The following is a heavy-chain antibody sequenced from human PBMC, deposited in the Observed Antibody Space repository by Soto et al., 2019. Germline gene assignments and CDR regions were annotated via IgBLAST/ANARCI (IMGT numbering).Heavy chain of an antibody. V-gene: IGHV3-66*01. CDR3: ARSYSYPYYFDY. J-gene: IGHJ4*02. Sequence: HPGGSLRLSCAASGFTISNTYINWVCQAPGKGLEWVSVIYPGGSTYYADSVKGRFTISRDNSKNTLYFEMNSLRAEDAAVYYCARSYSYPYYFDYWGQGTPVTVSS. D-gene: IGHD5-18*01. CDR2: IYPGGST. CDR1: GFTISNTY.